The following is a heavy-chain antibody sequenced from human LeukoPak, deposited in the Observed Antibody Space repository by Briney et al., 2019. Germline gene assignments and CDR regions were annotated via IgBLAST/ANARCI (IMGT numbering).Heavy chain of an antibody. CDR3: AKDIGSYYDY. Sequence: PGGSLRLSCAASGFTFSSYGMHWVRQAPGKGLEWVAFIRYNGNNQYYADSVKGRFTISRDNSKNTLYLQMNSLKGDDAAVYYCAKDIGSYYDYWGQGILVTVSS. CDR1: GFTFSSYG. J-gene: IGHJ4*02. V-gene: IGHV3-30*02. CDR2: IRYNGNNQ. D-gene: IGHD3-10*01.